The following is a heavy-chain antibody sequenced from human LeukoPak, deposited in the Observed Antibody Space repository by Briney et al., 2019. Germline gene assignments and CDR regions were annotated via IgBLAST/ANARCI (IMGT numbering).Heavy chain of an antibody. Sequence: PSQVLSLTCAGSGGSVSRNYWSWIRRPPGKGLEWIGYIYYSGKTYYIPSLHNRITISVDTSNNDFSLKLTSVTAADTAVYYCARLVNNDNSGDPDTFDVWGHGTMVTVSS. CDR3: ARLVNNDNSGDPDTFDV. J-gene: IGHJ3*01. CDR1: GGSVSRNY. D-gene: IGHD2-21*02. V-gene: IGHV4-59*02. CDR2: IYYSGKT.